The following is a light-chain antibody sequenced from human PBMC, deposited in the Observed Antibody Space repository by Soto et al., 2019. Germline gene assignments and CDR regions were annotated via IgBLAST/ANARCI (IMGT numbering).Light chain of an antibody. CDR1: QSVSSN. V-gene: IGKV3-20*01. J-gene: IGKJ1*01. CDR2: GAS. CDR3: EQDGSSPRT. Sequence: EIVMTQSPATLSVSPGERATLSCRASQSVSSNLAWYQQKPGQAPRLLIYGASTRPTGIPDRFSGSGSGTDFTLTISRLEPEDFAVYYCEQDGSSPRTFGQGTKVDNK.